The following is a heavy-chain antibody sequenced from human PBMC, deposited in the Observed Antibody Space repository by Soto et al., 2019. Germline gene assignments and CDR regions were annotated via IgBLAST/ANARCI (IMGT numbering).Heavy chain of an antibody. D-gene: IGHD6-19*01. Sequence: VASVKVSCKASGYTFTSYDINWVRQATGQGLEWMGWMNPNSGNTDYAQKFQGRVTMTRNTSISTAYMELRSLRSDDTAVYYCARVGAVDRDFDYWGQGTLVTVSS. J-gene: IGHJ4*02. CDR1: GYTFTSYD. CDR3: ARVGAVDRDFDY. V-gene: IGHV1-8*01. CDR2: MNPNSGNT.